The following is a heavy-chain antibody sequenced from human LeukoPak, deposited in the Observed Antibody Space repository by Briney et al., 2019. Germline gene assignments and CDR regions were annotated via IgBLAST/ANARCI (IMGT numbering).Heavy chain of an antibody. D-gene: IGHD3-22*01. CDR1: GFTFSSYW. V-gene: IGHV3-7*01. CDR3: ARDLYYDSSGYYYQGRDY. CDR2: IKQDGSEK. J-gene: IGHJ4*02. Sequence: GGSLRLSCAASGFTFSSYWMSWVRQAAGKGLEWVANIKQDGSEKYYADSVKGRFTISRDNAKNSLYLQMNSLRAEDTAVYYCARDLYYDSSGYYYQGRDYWGQGTLVTVSS.